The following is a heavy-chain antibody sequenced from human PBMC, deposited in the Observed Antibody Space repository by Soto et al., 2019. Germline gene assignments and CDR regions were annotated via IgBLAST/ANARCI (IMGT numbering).Heavy chain of an antibody. D-gene: IGHD3-9*01. CDR3: ARGYYDILTGYYNDY. J-gene: IGHJ4*02. V-gene: IGHV4-59*01. CDR2: IYYSGST. Sequence: QVQLQESGPGLVKPSETLSLTCTVSGGSISSYYWSWIRQPPGKGLEWIGYIYYSGSTNYNPSLKSRVTISVDTSKNQFSLKLSSVTAADTAVYYCARGYYDILTGYYNDYWGQGTLVTVSS. CDR1: GGSISSYY.